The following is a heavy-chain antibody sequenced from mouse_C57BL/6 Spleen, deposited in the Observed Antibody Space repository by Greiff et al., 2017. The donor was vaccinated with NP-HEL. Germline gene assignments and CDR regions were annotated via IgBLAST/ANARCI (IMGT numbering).Heavy chain of an antibody. CDR2: ISSGGSDT. CDR1: GFTFSSYG. J-gene: IGHJ3*01. CDR3: ERHNQFAY. V-gene: IGHV5-6*02. Sequence: EVKLVESGGDLVKPGGSLKLSCAASGFTFSSYGMSWVRQTPDKRLEWVATISSGGSDTYYPDSVKGRFTISRDNAKNTLYLQMSSLKSDDTAMYYCERHNQFAYWGQGTLVTVSA.